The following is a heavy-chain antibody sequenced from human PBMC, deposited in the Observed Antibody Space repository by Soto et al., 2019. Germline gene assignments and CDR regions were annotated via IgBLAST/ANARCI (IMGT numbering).Heavy chain of an antibody. CDR2: IIPIFGTA. Sequence: QVQLVQSGAEVKKPGSSVKVSCKASGGTFSSYAISWVRQAPGQGLEWMGGIIPIFGTANYAQKFQGRVTINADESTSTAYMELSSLRSEDTAVYYCARVDTAMVRGYYYGMDVWGQGTTVTVSS. CDR1: GGTFSSYA. D-gene: IGHD5-18*01. CDR3: ARVDTAMVRGYYYGMDV. V-gene: IGHV1-69*01. J-gene: IGHJ6*02.